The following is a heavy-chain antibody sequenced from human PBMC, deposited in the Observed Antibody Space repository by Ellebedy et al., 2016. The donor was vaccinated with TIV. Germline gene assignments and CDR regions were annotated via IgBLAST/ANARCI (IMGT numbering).Heavy chain of an antibody. Sequence: SETLSLXXAVSGGSITTNWWSWVRQPPGKGLEWIGEINDRGSTNYNPSLKSRLTISVDKSRNQFSLRLTSMTAADTAVYYCVGAGTYCLDNWGQGTLVTVSS. CDR1: GGSITTNW. CDR3: VGAGTYCLDN. D-gene: IGHD1-26*01. V-gene: IGHV4-4*02. CDR2: INDRGST. J-gene: IGHJ4*02.